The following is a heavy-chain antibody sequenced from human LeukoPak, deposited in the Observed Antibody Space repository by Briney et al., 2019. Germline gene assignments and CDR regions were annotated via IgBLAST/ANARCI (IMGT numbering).Heavy chain of an antibody. Sequence: PSETLSLTCAVYGGSFSGYYWRWVRQPPGKGLEWIGEINHSGSTNYNPSLKSRVTISVDTSKNQFSLKLSSVTAADTAVYYCARVQLYYDILTGYPFFDYWGQGTLVTVSS. CDR2: INHSGST. V-gene: IGHV4-34*01. CDR1: GGSFSGYY. J-gene: IGHJ4*02. CDR3: ARVQLYYDILTGYPFFDY. D-gene: IGHD3-9*01.